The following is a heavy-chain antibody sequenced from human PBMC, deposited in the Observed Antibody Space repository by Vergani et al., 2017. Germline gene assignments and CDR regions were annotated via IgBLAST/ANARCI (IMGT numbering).Heavy chain of an antibody. Sequence: QVQLQQWGAGLLKPSETLSLTCAVYGGSFSGYSWSWIRQPPGKGLEWIGEINHSGSTNYNPSLKSRVTISVDTSKNQFSLKLSSVTAADTAVYYCARGAVYYGTESYLHYYYYMDVWGKATTVTVSS. J-gene: IGHJ6*03. CDR2: INHSGST. D-gene: IGHD3-10*01. CDR3: ARGAVYYGTESYLHYYYYMDV. V-gene: IGHV4-34*01. CDR1: GGSFSGYS.